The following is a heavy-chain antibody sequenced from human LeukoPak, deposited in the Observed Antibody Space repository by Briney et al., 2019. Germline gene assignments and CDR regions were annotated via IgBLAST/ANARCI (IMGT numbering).Heavy chain of an antibody. Sequence: GGSLRLSCAASGFTVSSNYMSWVRQAPGKGLEWVSVLYSDGSTYYADSVKGRFTISRDNSKNTLYLQMNNLRAEDTAMYYCAKRVVGCSSSSCYIALDAWGQGNLVTVSS. D-gene: IGHD2-2*02. V-gene: IGHV3-53*01. CDR1: GFTVSSNY. CDR2: LYSDGST. J-gene: IGHJ5*02. CDR3: AKRVVGCSSSSCYIALDA.